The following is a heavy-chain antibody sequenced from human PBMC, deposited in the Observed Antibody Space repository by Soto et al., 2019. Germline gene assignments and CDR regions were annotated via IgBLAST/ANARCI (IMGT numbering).Heavy chain of an antibody. CDR2: IWYDGSNK. D-gene: IGHD3-22*01. J-gene: IGHJ4*02. V-gene: IGHV3-33*01. CDR3: ARDVNYYDSSGSPGY. Sequence: GGSLRLSCAASGFTFSSYGMHWVRQDPGKGLEWVAVIWYDGSNKYYADSVKGRFTISRDNSKNTLYLQMNSLRAEDTAVYYCARDVNYYDSSGSPGYWGQGTLVTVSS. CDR1: GFTFSSYG.